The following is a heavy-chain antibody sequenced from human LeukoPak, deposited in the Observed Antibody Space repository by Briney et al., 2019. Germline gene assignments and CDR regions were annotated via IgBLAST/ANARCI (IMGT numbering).Heavy chain of an antibody. J-gene: IGHJ4*02. V-gene: IGHV3-33*01. CDR3: ARGSSGDYGFDY. CDR2: IWYDGSNK. D-gene: IGHD4-17*01. CDR1: GFTFSSYG. Sequence: GGSLRLSCAASGFTFSSYGMHWVRQAPGKGLEWVAVIWYDGSNKYYADSVKGRFTISRDNSKNTLYLQMNSLRAEDTAVYYRARGSSGDYGFDYWGQGTLVTVSS.